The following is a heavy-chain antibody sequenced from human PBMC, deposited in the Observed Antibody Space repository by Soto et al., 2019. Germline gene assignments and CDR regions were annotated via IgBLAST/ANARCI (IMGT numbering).Heavy chain of an antibody. J-gene: IGHJ5*02. CDR1: GYTFTSYD. CDR2: MNPNSGNT. Sequence: QVQLVQSGAEVKKPGASVKVSCKASGYTFTSYDVNCARQATVQGLEWMGWMNPNSGNTGYAQKFQGRVTMTRNTSISTAYMEFSSLRSEDTAVYYCAREQQLRGFDPWGQGTLVTVSS. V-gene: IGHV1-8*02. D-gene: IGHD6-13*01. CDR3: AREQQLRGFDP.